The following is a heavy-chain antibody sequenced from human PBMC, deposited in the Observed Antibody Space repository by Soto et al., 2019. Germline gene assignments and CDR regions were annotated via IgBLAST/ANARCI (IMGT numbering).Heavy chain of an antibody. CDR1: GFTFGDSY. Sequence: XESLGLSCAGSGFTFGDSYMSWIRQAPGKGLEWLSYISPGSRYPAYADSVKGRFTISRDNAKRSLYLQMMSLTAEDTAIYYCVRGGGGGLFDPWGQGTMVTVSS. CDR2: ISPGSRYP. V-gene: IGHV3-11*06. CDR3: VRGGGGGLFDP. J-gene: IGHJ5*02. D-gene: IGHD2-15*01.